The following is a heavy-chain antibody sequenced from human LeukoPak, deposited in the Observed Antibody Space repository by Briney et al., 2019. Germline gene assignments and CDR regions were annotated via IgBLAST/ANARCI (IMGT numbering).Heavy chain of an antibody. J-gene: IGHJ4*02. CDR3: AKTKDRPGSYYDY. Sequence: SETLSLTCTVSGGSISSSSYYWGWIRQPPGKGLEWIGSIYYSGSTYYNPSLKSRVTISVDTSKNQFSLKLSSVTAADTAVYYCAKTKDRPGSYYDYWGQGTLATVSS. CDR2: IYYSGST. D-gene: IGHD1-26*01. CDR1: GGSISSSSYY. V-gene: IGHV4-39*01.